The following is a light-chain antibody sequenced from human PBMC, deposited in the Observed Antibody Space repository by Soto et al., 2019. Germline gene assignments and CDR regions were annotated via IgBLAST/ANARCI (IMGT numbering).Light chain of an antibody. J-gene: IGKJ2*01. Sequence: ETVLTQSPAPLSVSQGERATFSCKASQSVTTNLAWYQQKPGQVPRLLIYGAFTRATGIPARFSGSGSGTEFTLSISSLQSEDFAIYHCQQYHSWPHTFGQGTKLEIK. CDR1: QSVTTN. CDR3: QQYHSWPHT. CDR2: GAF. V-gene: IGKV3-15*01.